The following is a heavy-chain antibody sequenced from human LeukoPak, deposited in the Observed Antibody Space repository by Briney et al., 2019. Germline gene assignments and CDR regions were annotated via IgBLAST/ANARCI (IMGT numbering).Heavy chain of an antibody. CDR3: ARVNNVDTAMVFAFDI. CDR1: GGSFSGYY. J-gene: IGHJ3*02. Sequence: SETLSLTCAVYGGSFSGYYWSWIRQPPGKGLEWIGYIYYSGSTNYNPSLKSRVTISVDTSKNQFSLKLSSVTAADTAVYYCARVNNVDTAMVFAFDIWGQGTMVTVSS. D-gene: IGHD5-18*01. V-gene: IGHV4-59*01. CDR2: IYYSGST.